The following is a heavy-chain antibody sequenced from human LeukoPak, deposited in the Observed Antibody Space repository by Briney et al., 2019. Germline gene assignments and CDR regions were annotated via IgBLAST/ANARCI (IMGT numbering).Heavy chain of an antibody. CDR3: ARGSYSSGRSAVDY. Sequence: GASVKVSCKASGYTFNSSYMHWVRQAPGQGLEWMGIINPSGGTTSYAQKFQGRVTLTRDTSASTVYMEVSSLRSEDTAVYYCARGSYSSGRSAVDYWGQGTLVTVSS. CDR2: INPSGGTT. D-gene: IGHD6-19*01. V-gene: IGHV1-46*02. J-gene: IGHJ4*02. CDR1: GYTFNSSY.